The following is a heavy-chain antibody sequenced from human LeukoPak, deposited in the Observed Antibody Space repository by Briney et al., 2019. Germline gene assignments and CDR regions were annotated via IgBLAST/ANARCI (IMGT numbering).Heavy chain of an antibody. CDR3: ARGARIAVAGTGFDP. CDR1: GGTFSSYA. D-gene: IGHD6-19*01. V-gene: IGHV1-69*05. Sequence: ASVKVSCKASGGTFSSYAISWVRQAPGQGLEWMGGIIPIFGTANYAQKFQGRVTITTDESTSTAYMELSSLRSEDTAVYYCARGARIAVAGTGFDPWGQGTLVTVSS. CDR2: IIPIFGTA. J-gene: IGHJ5*02.